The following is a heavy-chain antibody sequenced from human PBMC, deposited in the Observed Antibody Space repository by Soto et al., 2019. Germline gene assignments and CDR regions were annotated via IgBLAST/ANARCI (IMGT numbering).Heavy chain of an antibody. Sequence: GGSPRICCAASGVTVCSYAMSGVRQEPGKGLEWVSAISGSGGSTYYADSVKGRFTMSRDNSKNTLYLQMNSLRGEDTAVYYCAKDRITIFGVVIPYLFDPWGQGTLVTVSS. J-gene: IGHJ5*02. CDR2: ISGSGGST. D-gene: IGHD3-3*01. CDR3: AKDRITIFGVVIPYLFDP. V-gene: IGHV3-23*01. CDR1: GVTVCSYA.